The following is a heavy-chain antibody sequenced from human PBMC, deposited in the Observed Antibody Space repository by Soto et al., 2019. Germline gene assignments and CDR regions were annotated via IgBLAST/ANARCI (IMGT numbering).Heavy chain of an antibody. V-gene: IGHV1-3*01. CDR1: GYTFTSYA. D-gene: IGHD6-6*01. CDR2: INAGNGNT. Sequence: ASVKVSCKASGYTFTSYAMHWVRQAPGQRLEWMGWINAGNGNTKYSQEFQGRVTITRDTSASTAYMELSSLRSEDTAVYYCAREYSSSYDAFDIWGQGTMVTVSS. J-gene: IGHJ3*02. CDR3: AREYSSSYDAFDI.